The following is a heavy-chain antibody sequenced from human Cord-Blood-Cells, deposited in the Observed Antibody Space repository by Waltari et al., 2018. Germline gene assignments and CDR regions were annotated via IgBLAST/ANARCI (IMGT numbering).Heavy chain of an antibody. D-gene: IGHD3-3*01. CDR2: ISGSGGST. J-gene: IGHJ4*02. Sequence: EVQLLESGGGLVQPGGSLRLSCAASGFTFSSYAMSWVRQAPGNGLEWVSAISGSGGSTYYADSVKGRFTISRDNSKNTLYLQMNSLRAEDTAVYYCAKSHRRITIFGVVTDDFDYWGQGTLVTVSS. V-gene: IGHV3-23*01. CDR3: AKSHRRITIFGVVTDDFDY. CDR1: GFTFSSYA.